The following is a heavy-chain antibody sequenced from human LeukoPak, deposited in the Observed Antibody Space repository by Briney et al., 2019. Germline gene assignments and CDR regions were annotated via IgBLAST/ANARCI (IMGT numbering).Heavy chain of an antibody. V-gene: IGHV1-69*13. CDR1: GGTFSSYA. D-gene: IGHD5-18*01. J-gene: IGHJ2*01. Sequence: ASVKVSCKASGGTFSSYAISWVQQAPGQGLEWMGGIIPIFGTANYAQKFQGRVTITADESTSTAYMELSSLRSEDTAVYYCARVIGDTAMVGDWYFDLWGRGTLVTVSS. CDR3: ARVIGDTAMVGDWYFDL. CDR2: IIPIFGTA.